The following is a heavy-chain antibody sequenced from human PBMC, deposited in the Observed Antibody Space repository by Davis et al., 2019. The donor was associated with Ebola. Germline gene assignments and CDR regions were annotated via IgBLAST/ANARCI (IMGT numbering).Heavy chain of an antibody. D-gene: IGHD2-21*01. V-gene: IGHV1-69*13. CDR3: ARGGVAYSDLDY. Sequence: AASVKVSCKASGGTFDSFAISWVRQAPGQGLEWMGGIIPVFATPTYAQMFQGRVTLTADESTSTVHMELSSLRSEDTAVYFCARGGVAYSDLDYWGQGTLVAVSS. CDR1: GGTFDSFA. CDR2: IIPVFATP. J-gene: IGHJ4*02.